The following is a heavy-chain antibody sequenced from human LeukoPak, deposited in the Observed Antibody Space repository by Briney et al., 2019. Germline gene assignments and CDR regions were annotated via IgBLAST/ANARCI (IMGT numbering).Heavy chain of an antibody. D-gene: IGHD1-1*01. V-gene: IGHV5-51*01. Sequence: GESLKISCKGSGYSFASFWIGWVRQMPGKGLEGMGVIYPADSDTRYSTSFQGQVTISADKSTSTAYLLWSTLKASDTAIYYCARQSGGAQYTNWFDPWGQGTLVTVSS. CDR1: GYSFASFW. CDR3: ARQSGGAQYTNWFDP. CDR2: IYPADSDT. J-gene: IGHJ5*02.